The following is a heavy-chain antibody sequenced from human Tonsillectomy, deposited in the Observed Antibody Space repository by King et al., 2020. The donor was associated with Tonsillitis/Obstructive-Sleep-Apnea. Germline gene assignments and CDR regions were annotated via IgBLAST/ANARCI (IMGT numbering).Heavy chain of an antibody. D-gene: IGHD1-14*01. V-gene: IGHV4-34*01. CDR3: ARGVRERYSYYYLDV. J-gene: IGHJ6*03. CDR1: GGSFSDYH. CDR2: INHSGSS. Sequence: VQLQQWGAGLLKPSETLSLTCAVYGGSFSDYHWSWIRQPPGEGLEWIGEINHSGSSNYNPSLKSRVTISVDTSKNQFSLKLSSVTAADTAVYYCARGVRERYSYYYLDVWGKGTTVTVSS.